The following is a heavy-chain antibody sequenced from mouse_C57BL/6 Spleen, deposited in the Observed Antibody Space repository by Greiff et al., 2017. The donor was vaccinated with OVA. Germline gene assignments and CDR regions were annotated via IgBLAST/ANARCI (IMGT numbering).Heavy chain of an antibody. CDR2: IDPETGGT. Sequence: VKLVESGAELVRPGASVTLSCKASGYTFTDYEMHWVKQTPVHGLEWIGAIDPETGGTAYNQKFKGKAILTADKSSSTAYMELRSLTSEDSAVYYCTRWRDSSFAYWGQGTLVTVSA. J-gene: IGHJ3*01. CDR3: TRWRDSSFAY. D-gene: IGHD3-3*01. V-gene: IGHV1-15*01. CDR1: GYTFTDYE.